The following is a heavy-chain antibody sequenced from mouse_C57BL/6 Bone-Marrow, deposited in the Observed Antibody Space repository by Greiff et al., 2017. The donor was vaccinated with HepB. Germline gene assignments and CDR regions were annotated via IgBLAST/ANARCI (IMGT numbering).Heavy chain of an antibody. D-gene: IGHD3-2*02. CDR1: EYEFPSHD. CDR3: ARQRQLRLLMDY. Sequence: EVQRVESGGGLVQPGESLKLSCESNEYEFPSHDMSWVRKTPEKRLELVAAINSDGGSTYYPDTMERRFIISRDNTKKPLYLQMSSLRSEDTALYYCARQRQLRLLMDYWGQGTSVTVSS. CDR2: INSDGGST. V-gene: IGHV5-2*01. J-gene: IGHJ4*01.